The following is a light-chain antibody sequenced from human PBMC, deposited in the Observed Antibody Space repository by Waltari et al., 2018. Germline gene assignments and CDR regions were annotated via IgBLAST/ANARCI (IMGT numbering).Light chain of an antibody. CDR2: VAT. CDR3: QHSYSIPFI. CDR1: QSIGSY. J-gene: IGKJ2*01. V-gene: IGKV1-39*01. Sequence: DIQMTQSPSSLSASVGDRVTITCRASQSIGSYLNWYQRKPGKAPNHLIYVATTLESGVPSRFTGSGSGTEFTLTINSLQPEDVATYYCQHSYSIPFIFGQGTKLEIK.